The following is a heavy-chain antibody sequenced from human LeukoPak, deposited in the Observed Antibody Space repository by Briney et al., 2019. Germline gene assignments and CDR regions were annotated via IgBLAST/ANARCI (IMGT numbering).Heavy chain of an antibody. CDR3: ARVAVIRGVIDY. J-gene: IGHJ4*02. CDR2: IHYSGNT. D-gene: IGHD3-10*01. V-gene: IGHV4-30-4*01. CDR1: GGSSRSGDYF. Sequence: SETLSLTCAVSGGSSRSGDYFWGWIRQPPGKGLEWIGHIHYSGNTYYNPSLKSRVSISVDTSKNQFSLRLNSVTAADTAVYYCARVAVIRGVIDYWGQGTLVTVSS.